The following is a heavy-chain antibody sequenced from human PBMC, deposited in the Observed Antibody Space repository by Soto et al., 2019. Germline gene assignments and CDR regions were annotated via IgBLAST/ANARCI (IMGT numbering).Heavy chain of an antibody. CDR1: GGSISSGGYS. CDR3: ARYQPIGTYFDY. Sequence: SETLSLTCAVSGGSISSGGYSWSWIRQPPGKGLEWIGEINHSGSTNYNPSLKSRVTISVDTSKNQFSLKLSSVTAADTAVYYCARYQPIGTYFDYWGQGTLVTVSS. CDR2: INHSGST. J-gene: IGHJ4*02. D-gene: IGHD1-1*01. V-gene: IGHV4-30-2*01.